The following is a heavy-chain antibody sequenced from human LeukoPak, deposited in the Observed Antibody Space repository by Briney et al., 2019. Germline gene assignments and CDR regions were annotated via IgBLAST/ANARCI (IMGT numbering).Heavy chain of an antibody. J-gene: IGHJ4*02. CDR3: ARRRLSSWTQPPLDY. CDR2: ISAYNGNT. D-gene: IGHD6-13*01. Sequence: ASVKVSCKASGYTFTSYYMHWVRQAPGQGLEWMGWISAYNGNTNYAQKLQGRVTMTTDTSTSTAYMELRSLRSDDTAVYYCARRRLSSWTQPPLDYWGQGTLVTVSS. V-gene: IGHV1-18*04. CDR1: GYTFTSYY.